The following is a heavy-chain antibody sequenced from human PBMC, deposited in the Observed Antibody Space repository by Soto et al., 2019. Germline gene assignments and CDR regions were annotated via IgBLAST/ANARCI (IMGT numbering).Heavy chain of an antibody. CDR2: IYYSGST. J-gene: IGHJ1*01. Sequence: SETLSLTCTVSGGSISSYYWSWIRQPPGKGLEWIGYIYYSGSTNYNPSLKSRVTISVDTSKNKLSLKLSYVTAADTAVDYCASESVQSWACGGDCGRGYFHHWGQGTLVTVSS. CDR1: GGSISSYY. D-gene: IGHD2-21*02. CDR3: ASESVQSWACGGDCGRGYFHH. V-gene: IGHV4-59*01.